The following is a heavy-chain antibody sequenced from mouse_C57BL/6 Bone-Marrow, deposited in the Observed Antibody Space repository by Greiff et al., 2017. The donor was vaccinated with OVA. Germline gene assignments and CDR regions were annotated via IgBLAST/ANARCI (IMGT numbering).Heavy chain of an antibody. CDR3: ARFSSGYPYYFDY. CDR1: GYTFTSYW. J-gene: IGHJ2*01. CDR2: IDPSDSYT. D-gene: IGHD3-2*02. Sequence: QVQLQQPGAELVMPGASVKLSCKASGYTFTSYWMHWVKQRPGQGLEWIGEIDPSDSYTNYNQKFKGQSTLTVDKSSSTAYMQLSSLTSEDSAVYYRARFSSGYPYYFDYWGQGTTLTVSS. V-gene: IGHV1-69*01.